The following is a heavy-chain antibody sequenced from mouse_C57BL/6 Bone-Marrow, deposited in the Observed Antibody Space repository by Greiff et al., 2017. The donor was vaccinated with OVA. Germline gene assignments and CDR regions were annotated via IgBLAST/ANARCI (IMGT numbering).Heavy chain of an antibody. CDR1: GYTFTSYW. D-gene: IGHD2-14*01. CDR3: AREGVRRGPDAMDY. V-gene: IGHV1-7*01. CDR2: INPSSGYT. Sequence: VQVVESGAELAKPGASVKLSCKASGYTFTSYWMHWVKQRPGQGLEWIGYINPSSGYTKYNQKFKDKATLTADKSSSTAYMQLSSLTYEDSAVYYCAREGVRRGPDAMDYWGQGTSGTVSS. J-gene: IGHJ4*01.